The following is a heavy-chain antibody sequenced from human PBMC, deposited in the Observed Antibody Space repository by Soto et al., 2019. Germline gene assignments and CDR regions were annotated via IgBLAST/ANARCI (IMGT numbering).Heavy chain of an antibody. D-gene: IGHD3-22*01. J-gene: IGHJ6*02. CDR2: INHSGST. Sequence: SETLSLTCAVYGGSFSGYYWSWIRQPPGKGLEWIGEINHSGSTNYNPSLKSRVTISVDTSKNQFSLKLSSVTAADTAVYYCARVTIVVALLRYYYYGMDVWGQGTTVTVSS. CDR1: GGSFSGYY. V-gene: IGHV4-34*01. CDR3: ARVTIVVALLRYYYYGMDV.